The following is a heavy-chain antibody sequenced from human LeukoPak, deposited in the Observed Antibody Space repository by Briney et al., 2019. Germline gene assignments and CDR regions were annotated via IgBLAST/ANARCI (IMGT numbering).Heavy chain of an antibody. D-gene: IGHD4-23*01. CDR3: ARDNSVEDTAWWFDP. V-gene: IGHV3-30*04. Sequence: GGSLRLSCAASGFTFSSYAMHWVRQAPGKGLEWVAVISYDGSNKYYADSVKGRFTISGDNSKNTLYLQMNSLRAEDTAVYYCARDNSVEDTAWWFDPWGQGTLVTVSS. CDR2: ISYDGSNK. CDR1: GFTFSSYA. J-gene: IGHJ5*02.